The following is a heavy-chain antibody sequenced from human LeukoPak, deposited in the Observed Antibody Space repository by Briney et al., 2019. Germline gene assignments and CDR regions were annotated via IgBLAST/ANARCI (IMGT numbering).Heavy chain of an antibody. J-gene: IGHJ6*03. CDR2: IIPIFGTA. Sequence: SVKVSCKASGGTFSSYAISWVRQAPGHGLEWMGGIIPIFGTANYAQKFQGRVTITTDESTSTAYMELSSLRSEDTAVYYCARGGPDLTHYYYYYMDVWGKGTTVTVSS. CDR3: ARGGPDLTHYYYYYMDV. V-gene: IGHV1-69*05. CDR1: GGTFSSYA.